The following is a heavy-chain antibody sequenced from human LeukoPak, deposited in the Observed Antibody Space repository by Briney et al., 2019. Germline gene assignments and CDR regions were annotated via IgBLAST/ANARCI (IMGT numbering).Heavy chain of an antibody. J-gene: IGHJ5*02. V-gene: IGHV1-2*02. CDR1: GYTFTGYY. D-gene: IGHD3-3*01. Sequence: ASVKVSCNASGYTFTGYYMHWVRQAPGQGLEWMGWINPNSGGTNYAQKFQGRVTMTRDTSISTAYMELSRLRSDDTAVYYCARGITIFGVVIIGWFDPWGQGTLVTVSS. CDR2: INPNSGGT. CDR3: ARGITIFGVVIIGWFDP.